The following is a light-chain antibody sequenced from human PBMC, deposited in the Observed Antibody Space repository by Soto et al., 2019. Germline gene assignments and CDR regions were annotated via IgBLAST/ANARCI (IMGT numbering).Light chain of an antibody. CDR3: QQYNIYPLT. Sequence: DVQMTQSPSSLSASVGDRVTITCRASQDINSWLAWYQQKPGNAPKSLIYAASSLQTGVPSRFSSSASGTHFTLTISNLQPEDSATYYCQQYNIYPLTFGGGTKVEIK. J-gene: IGKJ4*01. V-gene: IGKV1D-16*01. CDR2: AAS. CDR1: QDINSW.